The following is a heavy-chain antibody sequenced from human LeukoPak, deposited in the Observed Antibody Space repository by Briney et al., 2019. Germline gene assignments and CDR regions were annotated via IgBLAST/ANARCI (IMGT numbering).Heavy chain of an antibody. Sequence: EASETLSLTCAVYGGSFSGYYWSWIRQPAGKGLEWIGRIYTSGSTNYNPSLKSRVTMSVDTSKNQFSLRLRSVTAADTAVYYCARAFNYYDSSGTRWYFDLWGRGTLVTVSS. J-gene: IGHJ2*01. CDR2: IYTSGST. V-gene: IGHV4-59*10. CDR1: GGSFSGYY. CDR3: ARAFNYYDSSGTRWYFDL. D-gene: IGHD3-22*01.